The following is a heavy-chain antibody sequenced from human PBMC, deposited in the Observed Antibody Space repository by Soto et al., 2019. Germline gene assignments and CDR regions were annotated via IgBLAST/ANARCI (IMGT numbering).Heavy chain of an antibody. CDR1: GYIFNTYC. Sequence: ASVKVSCKASGYIFNTYCIAWVRQAPGQGLEWMGWISTYNGHTKYAQKLQDRVTLTTDTSTSTAYMELRSLRSDDTAVYYCIKDDCSGDTCYLGHWGQGTLVTVSS. J-gene: IGHJ4*02. CDR2: ISTYNGHT. D-gene: IGHD2-15*01. CDR3: IKDDCSGDTCYLGH. V-gene: IGHV1-18*01.